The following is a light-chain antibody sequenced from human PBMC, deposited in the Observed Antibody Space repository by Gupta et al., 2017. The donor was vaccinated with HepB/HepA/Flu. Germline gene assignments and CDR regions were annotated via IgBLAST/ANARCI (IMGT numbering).Light chain of an antibody. CDR1: SSNIAINN. V-gene: IGLV1-47*01. CDR3: VAWDDSRRAEV. CDR2: RNN. J-gene: IGLJ3*02. Sequence: QSVLTQPPSTSGTPGQRVTISCSGSSSNIAINNVYWYYQVPATAPKLLIYRNNQRPSGVPDRFSGSKSGTSASLAISGLRAEDEADYYCVAWDDSRRAEVFGGGTRLTVL.